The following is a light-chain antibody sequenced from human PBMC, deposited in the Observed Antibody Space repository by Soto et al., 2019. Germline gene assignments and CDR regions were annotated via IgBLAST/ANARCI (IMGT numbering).Light chain of an antibody. CDR3: SSYTSSSILGV. V-gene: IGLV2-14*01. CDR2: EVS. Sequence: QSALTQPASVSGSPGQSITISCTGTSTDVGGYNYVSWYQHHPGKDPKLMIYEVSNRPSGVSNRFSGSKSGNTASLTISGLLAEDEADYYCSSYTSSSILGVFGGGTKLTVL. CDR1: STDVGGYNY. J-gene: IGLJ2*01.